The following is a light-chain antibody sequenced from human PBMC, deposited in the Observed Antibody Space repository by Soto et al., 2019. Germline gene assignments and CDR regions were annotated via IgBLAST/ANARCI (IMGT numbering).Light chain of an antibody. Sequence: DIVMTQSPDSLAVSLGERATINCKSSQSMLYNSNNKNYLAWYQQKAGQPPKLLIYWASTRESGVPDRFSGSGSATDFTLTISSLQAEDVAVYYCQQYHDTPRTFGQGTKVEI. CDR2: WAS. J-gene: IGKJ1*01. CDR1: QSMLYNSNNKNY. CDR3: QQYHDTPRT. V-gene: IGKV4-1*01.